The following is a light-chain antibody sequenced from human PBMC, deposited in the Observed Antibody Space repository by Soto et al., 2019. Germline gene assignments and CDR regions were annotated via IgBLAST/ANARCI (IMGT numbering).Light chain of an antibody. CDR2: GAS. CDR1: QSVSSRY. V-gene: IGKV3-20*01. J-gene: IGKJ1*01. CDR3: QKYAVWPPQT. Sequence: EIVLTQSPGTLSLSPGERATLSCRASQSVSSRYLAWYQQKPGQAPRLLIYGASSRATGIPDRFSGSGSGTDFTLTISRLEPEDFAVYYCQKYAVWPPQTFGQGTKVDIK.